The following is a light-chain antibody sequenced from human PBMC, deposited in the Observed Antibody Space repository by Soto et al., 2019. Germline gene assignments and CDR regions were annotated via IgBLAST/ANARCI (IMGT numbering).Light chain of an antibody. CDR2: AAS. V-gene: IGKV1-39*01. Sequence: DIQMTQSPSSLSASVGDRVTITCRASQSISSYLNWYQQKPGKAPKLLIYAASSLQSGVPSRFSGSGSGTDFTLTISSLQPLYFANDYAHNNNYTLLHTFGQ. J-gene: IGKJ2*01. CDR1: QSISSY. CDR3: HNNNYTLLHT.